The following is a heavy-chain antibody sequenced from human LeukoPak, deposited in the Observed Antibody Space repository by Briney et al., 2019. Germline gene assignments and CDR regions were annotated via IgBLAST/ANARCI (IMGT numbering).Heavy chain of an antibody. D-gene: IGHD5-24*01. Sequence: SVKVSCKASGGTFSSYAISWVRQAPGQGLEWMGGIIPIFGTANYAQKFQGRVTITADDSTSTAYMELSSLRSEDTAVYYCARAGDDYVGPYYFDYWGQGTLVTVSS. V-gene: IGHV1-69*13. CDR2: IIPIFGTA. J-gene: IGHJ4*02. CDR3: ARAGDDYVGPYYFDY. CDR1: GGTFSSYA.